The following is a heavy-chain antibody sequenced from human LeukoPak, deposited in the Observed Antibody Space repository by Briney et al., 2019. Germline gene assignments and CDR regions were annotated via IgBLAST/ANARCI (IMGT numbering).Heavy chain of an antibody. Sequence: ASVKISCKVSGYTFTDYYMHWVQQAPGEGLEWMGLVDPEDGETIYAEKFQGRVTITADTSTDTAYMELSSLRSEDTAVYYCATRASSSPDMDVWGKGTTVSVSS. V-gene: IGHV1-69-2*01. CDR3: ATRASSSPDMDV. D-gene: IGHD6-6*01. CDR2: VDPEDGET. CDR1: GYTFTDYY. J-gene: IGHJ6*03.